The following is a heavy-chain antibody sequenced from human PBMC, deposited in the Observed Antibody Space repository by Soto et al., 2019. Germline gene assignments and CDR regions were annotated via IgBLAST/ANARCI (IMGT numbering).Heavy chain of an antibody. V-gene: IGHV4-34*01. CDR1: GGSFSGYY. CDR2: INHSGST. Sequence: LSLTCAVYGGSFSGYYWSWIRQPPGKGLEWIGEINHSGSTNYNPSLKSRVTISVDTSKNQFPLKLSSVTAADTAVYYCVSYQLLFHWGQGTLVTVSS. J-gene: IGHJ4*02. D-gene: IGHD2-2*01. CDR3: VSYQLLFH.